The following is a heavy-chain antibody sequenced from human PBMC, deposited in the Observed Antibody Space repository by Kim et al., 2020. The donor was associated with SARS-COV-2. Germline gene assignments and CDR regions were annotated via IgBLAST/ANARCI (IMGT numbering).Heavy chain of an antibody. J-gene: IGHJ4*02. CDR3: AREQRITMVRGVTPIDY. CDR1: GFTFSGYS. D-gene: IGHD3-10*01. Sequence: GGSLRLSCAASGFTFSGYSMNWVRQAPGKGLEWVSSIRRSSGYIYYADSVKGRFTISRDNAKNSLYLQMNSLRAEDTAVYYCAREQRITMVRGVTPIDYWGQGTLCTVSS. CDR2: IRRSSGYI. V-gene: IGHV3-21*01.